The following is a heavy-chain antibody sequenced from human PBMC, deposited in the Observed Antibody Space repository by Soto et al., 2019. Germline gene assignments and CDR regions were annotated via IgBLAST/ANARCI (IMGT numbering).Heavy chain of an antibody. Sequence: QLKLQESGPGLVKPSETLSLTCTVSGGSISSSSYYWGWIRQPPGKGLEWIGSIYYSGSTYYNPSLKSRVTISVDTSKNQFSLKLSSVTAADTAVYYCASPYYYDSSGYIGYWGQGTLVTVSS. V-gene: IGHV4-39*01. D-gene: IGHD3-22*01. CDR2: IYYSGST. CDR1: GGSISSSSYY. J-gene: IGHJ4*02. CDR3: ASPYYYDSSGYIGY.